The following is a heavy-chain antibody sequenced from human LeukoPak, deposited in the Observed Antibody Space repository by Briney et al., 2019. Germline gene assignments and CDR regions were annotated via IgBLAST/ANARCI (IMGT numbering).Heavy chain of an antibody. Sequence: ASVKVSCKASGYTFTGYYMHWVRQAPGQGLEWMGWINPNSGGTNYAQKFQGWVTMTRDTSISTAYMELRSLRSDDTAVYYCARDAGITLDYYGMDVWGQGTTVTVSS. D-gene: IGHD3-16*01. CDR2: INPNSGGT. J-gene: IGHJ6*02. CDR1: GYTFTGYY. V-gene: IGHV1-2*04. CDR3: ARDAGITLDYYGMDV.